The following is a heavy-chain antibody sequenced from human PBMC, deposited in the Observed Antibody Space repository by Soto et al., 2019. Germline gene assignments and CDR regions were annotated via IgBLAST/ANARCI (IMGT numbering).Heavy chain of an antibody. CDR2: IYYSGTT. CDR1: GDSIMRDSYY. Sequence: SETLSLTCTVSGDSIMRDSYYWNWIRQHPGKGLEWIGYIYYSGTTAYNPSLKTRVTISPDTSKNQFSLNLSSVTAADTAVYYCARDAGNIYCSSTSCTPSWFDPWGQGTLVTVSS. J-gene: IGHJ5*02. D-gene: IGHD2-2*01. CDR3: ARDAGNIYCSSTSCTPSWFDP. V-gene: IGHV4-31*03.